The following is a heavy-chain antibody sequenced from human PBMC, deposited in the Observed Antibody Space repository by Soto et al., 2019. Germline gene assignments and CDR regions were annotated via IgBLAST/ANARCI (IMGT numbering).Heavy chain of an antibody. J-gene: IGHJ3*02. V-gene: IGHV4-4*02. CDR1: GDSINSDDW. CDR3: VRTYDVRGPNSGRYSFDI. Sequence: SETLSLTCAVSGDSINSDDWWNWVRQPPGKGLEWIAYIYYSVTSYNPSLKSRVSISLDTSKNQFSLKLSSVTAADTAVYYFVRTYDVRGPNSGRYSFDIRGQGTMVTVSS. CDR2: IYYSVT. D-gene: IGHD1-26*01.